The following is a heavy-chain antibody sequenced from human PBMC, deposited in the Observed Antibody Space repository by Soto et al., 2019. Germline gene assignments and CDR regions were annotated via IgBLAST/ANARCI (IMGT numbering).Heavy chain of an antibody. Sequence: SETLSLTCNVSDDSITSYYWSWIRQPPGKGLEWIGSAFYTGGTNYNPSLKSRVAISVDASKKQISLNLSSVTAADTAVYYCARDRGYRGYESNWFDPWGQGALVTVSS. J-gene: IGHJ5*02. V-gene: IGHV4-59*01. D-gene: IGHD5-12*01. CDR2: AFYTGGT. CDR1: DDSITSYY. CDR3: ARDRGYRGYESNWFDP.